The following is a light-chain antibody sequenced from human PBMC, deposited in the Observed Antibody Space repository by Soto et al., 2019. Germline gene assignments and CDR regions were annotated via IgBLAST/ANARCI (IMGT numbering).Light chain of an antibody. V-gene: IGKV3-20*01. CDR1: QSVSNSY. J-gene: IGKJ1*01. CDR2: GAS. CDR3: QQYGKSRWT. Sequence: EIVLTQSACTLSLSPEERVTLSCMASQSVSNSYLAWYQQKPGQAPRLLIYGASSRATGIPDRLSGSGSGTDFTLTISRLEPEDFAMYYCQQYGKSRWTFGQGTKVDI.